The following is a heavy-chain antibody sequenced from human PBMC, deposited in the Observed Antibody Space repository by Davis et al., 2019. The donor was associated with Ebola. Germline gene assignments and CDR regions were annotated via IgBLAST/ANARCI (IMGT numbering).Heavy chain of an antibody. D-gene: IGHD6-19*01. Sequence: SETLSLTCTVSGGSISSGGYYWSWIRQHPGKGLEWIGYIYYSGSTYYNPSLKSRVTISVDTSKNQFSLKLSSVTAADTAVYYCARSVVAGIYYYYGMDVWGKGTTVTVSS. CDR2: IYYSGST. CDR3: ARSVVAGIYYYYGMDV. J-gene: IGHJ6*04. V-gene: IGHV4-39*01. CDR1: GGSISSGGYY.